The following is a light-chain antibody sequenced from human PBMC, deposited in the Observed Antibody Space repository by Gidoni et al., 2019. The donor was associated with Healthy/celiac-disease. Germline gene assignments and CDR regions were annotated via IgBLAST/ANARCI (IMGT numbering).Light chain of an antibody. J-gene: IGKJ5*01. V-gene: IGKV1-6*01. CDR3: LQDYNYPIT. CDR2: AAS. Sequence: AIQMTQSPSSLSASVGDSVTITCRASQGIGIDLGWYQQKPGKAPNLLIYAASTSQSGVPSRFSGSGSGTDFTLTISSLQPEDFATYFCLQDYNYPITFGQGTRLEIK. CDR1: QGIGID.